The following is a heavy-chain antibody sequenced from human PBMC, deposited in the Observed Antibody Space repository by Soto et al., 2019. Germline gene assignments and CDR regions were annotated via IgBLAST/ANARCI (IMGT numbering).Heavy chain of an antibody. Sequence: ASVKVSCKASGYSFTNNDVSWVRQATGQGLEWMGWMNPGSGDTGYAQKFQGRVTMTRDISIATAYMGLSSLRSDDTAIYYCARMATFGSLNWFDPWGQGTLVTV. J-gene: IGHJ5*02. CDR3: ARMATFGSLNWFDP. CDR2: MNPGSGDT. CDR1: GYSFTNND. V-gene: IGHV1-8*01. D-gene: IGHD3-16*01.